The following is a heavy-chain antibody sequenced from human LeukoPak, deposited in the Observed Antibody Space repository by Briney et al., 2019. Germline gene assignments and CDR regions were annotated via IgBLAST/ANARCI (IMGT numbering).Heavy chain of an antibody. CDR2: ISSTGST. CDR3: AREGHTIFGVTQTNWFDP. Sequence: SETLSLTCAVSGDSISSGGYSWSWIRQPPGKALEWIGYISSTGSTYYNPSLKSRLSISSDTSKNQFSLKLSSVTAADTAVYYCAREGHTIFGVTQTNWFDPWGQGTLVTVSS. V-gene: IGHV4-30-4*07. CDR1: GDSISSGGYS. J-gene: IGHJ5*02. D-gene: IGHD3-3*01.